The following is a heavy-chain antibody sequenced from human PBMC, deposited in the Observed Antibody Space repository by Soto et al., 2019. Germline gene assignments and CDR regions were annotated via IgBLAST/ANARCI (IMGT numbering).Heavy chain of an antibody. D-gene: IGHD3-22*01. CDR3: VRGWQYYVDNSGREFNG. CDR2: IKQDGSEK. CDR1: GFTFSNYW. Sequence: GGSLRLSCAASGFTFSNYWMTWVRQAPGKGLEWVANIKQDGSEKYYVDSVKGRFTISRDNAKNSLYLQLTSLRAEDTAVYYWVRGWQYYVDNSGREFNGWGQGTLVTVSS. J-gene: IGHJ4*02. V-gene: IGHV3-7*04.